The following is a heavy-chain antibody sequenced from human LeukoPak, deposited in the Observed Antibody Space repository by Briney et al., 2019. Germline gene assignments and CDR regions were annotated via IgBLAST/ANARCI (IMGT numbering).Heavy chain of an antibody. J-gene: IGHJ5*02. V-gene: IGHV4-4*02. Sequence: SETLSLTCAVSGGSISCSNWWSWVRQPPGKGLEWIGEIYHSGSTNYNPSLKSRVTISVDKSKNQFSLKLSSVTAAGTAVYYCAREPILGLLKFDPWGQGTLVTVSS. CDR3: AREPILGLLKFDP. CDR1: GGSISCSNW. CDR2: IYHSGST. D-gene: IGHD3-9*01.